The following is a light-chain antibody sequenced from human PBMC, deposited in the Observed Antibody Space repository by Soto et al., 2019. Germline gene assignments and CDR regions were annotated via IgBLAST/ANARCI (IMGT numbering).Light chain of an antibody. CDR1: QSVSRY. J-gene: IGKJ3*01. V-gene: IGKV3-11*01. CDR3: QQRSNRVT. CDR2: EAS. Sequence: EIVLTQSPATLSLSPGERATLSCRASQSVSRYLAWYQQKPGQAPSLLIFEASNRATGIPARFSGSGSGTDSTLTIRSLEPEDFAVYYCQQRSNRVTFGPGTKVDIK.